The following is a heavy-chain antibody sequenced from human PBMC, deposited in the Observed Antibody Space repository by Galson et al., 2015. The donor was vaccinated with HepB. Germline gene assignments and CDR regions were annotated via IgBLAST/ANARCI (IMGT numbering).Heavy chain of an antibody. Sequence: VKVSCKVSGGTFSSYAISWVRQAPGQGLEWMGGIIPIFGTANYAQKFQGRVTITADESTSTAYMELSSLRSEDTAVYYCARDLVVVAATSGMDVWGQGTTVTVSS. CDR3: ARDLVVVAATSGMDV. V-gene: IGHV1-69*13. D-gene: IGHD2-15*01. CDR2: IIPIFGTA. CDR1: GGTFSSYA. J-gene: IGHJ6*02.